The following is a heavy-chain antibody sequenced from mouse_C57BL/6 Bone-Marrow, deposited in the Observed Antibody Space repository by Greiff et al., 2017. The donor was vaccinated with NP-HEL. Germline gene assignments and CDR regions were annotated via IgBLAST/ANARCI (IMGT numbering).Heavy chain of an antibody. D-gene: IGHD2-1*01. Sequence: EVQLQQSGPELVKPGASVKIPCKASGYTFTDYNMDWVKQSHGKSLEWIGDINPNNGGTIYNQKFKGKATLTVDKSSSTAYMELRSLTSEDTAVYYCARCGNYVDYYAMDYWGQGTSVTVSS. CDR2: INPNNGGT. V-gene: IGHV1-18*01. J-gene: IGHJ4*01. CDR3: ARCGNYVDYYAMDY. CDR1: GYTFTDYN.